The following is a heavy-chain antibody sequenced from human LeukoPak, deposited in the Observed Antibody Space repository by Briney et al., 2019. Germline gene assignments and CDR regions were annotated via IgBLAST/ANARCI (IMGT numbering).Heavy chain of an antibody. D-gene: IGHD3-10*01. Sequence: SETLSLTCTVSGGSISSGGYYWSWIRQHPGKGLEWIGYIYYSGSTYYNPSLKSRVTISVDTSKNQFSLKLSSVTVADTAVYYCARVSDYYGSGSYYRGFDYWGQGTLVTVSS. J-gene: IGHJ4*02. CDR2: IYYSGST. CDR1: GGSISSGGYY. V-gene: IGHV4-31*03. CDR3: ARVSDYYGSGSYYRGFDY.